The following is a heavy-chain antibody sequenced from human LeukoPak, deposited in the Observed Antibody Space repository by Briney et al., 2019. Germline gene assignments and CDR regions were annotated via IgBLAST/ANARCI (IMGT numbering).Heavy chain of an antibody. D-gene: IGHD3-22*01. V-gene: IGHV3-23*01. CDR2: LSASGGGT. J-gene: IGHJ4*02. CDR3: AKRGVVIRVILVGFHKEAYYFDS. CDR1: GLTLSNYG. Sequence: PGGSLRLSCAVSGLTLSNYGMAWVRQAPGKGLEWVASLSASGGGTSYADSVRGRFTISRDNAKNTLYLQMNSLRAEDTAVYFCAKRGVVIRVILVGFHKEAYYFDSWGQGVLVTVSS.